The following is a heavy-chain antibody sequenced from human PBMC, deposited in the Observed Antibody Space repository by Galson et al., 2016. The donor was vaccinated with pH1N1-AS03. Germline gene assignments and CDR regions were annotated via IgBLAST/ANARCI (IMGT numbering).Heavy chain of an antibody. CDR1: SGYA. V-gene: IGHV3-23*01. CDR3: AKSSSSLTRDAFDM. D-gene: IGHD2-2*01. CDR2: ITGSGIST. J-gene: IGHJ3*02. Sequence: SLRLSCAASSGYAMNWVRQAPGKGLEWVSSITGSGISTEYADSVEGRFTISRDNSKNTLYVEMSSLRAEDTAIYYCAKSSSSLTRDAFDMWGRGTLVTVSS.